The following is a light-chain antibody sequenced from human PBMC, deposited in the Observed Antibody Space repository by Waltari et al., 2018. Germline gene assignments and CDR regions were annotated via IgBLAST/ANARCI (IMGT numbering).Light chain of an antibody. CDR3: QPYYDSPLT. CDR2: YTS. CDR1: QDINNY. Sequence: DIQMTQSPSSLSASVGDRVTITCRASQDINNYLTWYQQKPGKAPKPLIYYTSSLERGVPSRFRGSRSDTVYLLAITSLQPEAITTYYCQPYYDSPLTFAGGTKVEI. V-gene: IGKV1-33*01. J-gene: IGKJ4*01.